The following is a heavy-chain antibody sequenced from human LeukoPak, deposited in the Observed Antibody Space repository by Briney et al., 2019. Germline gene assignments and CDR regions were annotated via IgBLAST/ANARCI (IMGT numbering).Heavy chain of an antibody. CDR1: GFTFSNAW. Sequence: GGSLRLSCAASGFTFSNAWMSWVRQAPGKGLEWVGRIKSKTDGGTTDYAAPVKGRFTISRDDSKNTLYLQMNSLKTEDTAVYYCTTIFERDPTGTTNDALDIWGQGTMVTVSS. V-gene: IGHV3-15*01. CDR3: TTIFERDPTGTTNDALDI. CDR2: IKSKTDGGTT. D-gene: IGHD1-1*01. J-gene: IGHJ3*02.